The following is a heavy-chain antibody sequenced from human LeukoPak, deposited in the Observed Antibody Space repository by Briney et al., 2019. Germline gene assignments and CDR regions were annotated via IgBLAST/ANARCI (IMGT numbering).Heavy chain of an antibody. Sequence: GGSLRLSCAASGFTFSAYWMHWVRQAPGKGLVWLSRINTGGNDITYADSVKGRFTISGDNAKNTLYLQMNSLTVEDTAVYFCARSLVVGGTRPNDYWGQGTLVTVSS. CDR2: INTGGNDI. D-gene: IGHD2-15*01. J-gene: IGHJ4*02. CDR3: ARSLVVGGTRPNDY. V-gene: IGHV3-74*01. CDR1: GFTFSAYW.